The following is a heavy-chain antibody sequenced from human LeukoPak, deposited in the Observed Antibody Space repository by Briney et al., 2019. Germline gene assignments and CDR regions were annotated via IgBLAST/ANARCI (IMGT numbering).Heavy chain of an antibody. V-gene: IGHV4-59*01. CDR2: IYYSGST. J-gene: IGHJ5*02. CDR3: ARALPPIYSSSSVWFDH. Sequence: SEALSLTCTVSGGSISSYYWSWIGQPPGRGREGVGDIYYSGSTNYNLSLKSRVTISVDTSKNQFSLKLSSVTAADTAVYYCARALPPIYSSSSVWFDHWGQGTLVTVSS. D-gene: IGHD6-6*01. CDR1: GGSISSYY.